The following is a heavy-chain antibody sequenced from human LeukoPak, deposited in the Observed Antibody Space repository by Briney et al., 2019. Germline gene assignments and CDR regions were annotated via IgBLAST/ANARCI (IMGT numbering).Heavy chain of an antibody. D-gene: IGHD3-9*01. V-gene: IGHV3-23*01. Sequence: PGGSLRLSCAASGFTFSSYAMSWVRQAPGKGLEWVSAISGSGGSTYYADSVKGRFTISRDNSKNTLYLQMNSLRAEDTAVYYCAKRTRYFDWFPRGYFDYWGQGTLVTVSS. CDR2: ISGSGGST. J-gene: IGHJ4*02. CDR1: GFTFSSYA. CDR3: AKRTRYFDWFPRGYFDY.